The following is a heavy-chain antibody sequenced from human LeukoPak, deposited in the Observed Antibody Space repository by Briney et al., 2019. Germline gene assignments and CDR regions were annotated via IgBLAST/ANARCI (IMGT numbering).Heavy chain of an antibody. D-gene: IGHD3-10*01. J-gene: IGHJ4*02. CDR1: GFTFSGSA. CDR2: IRTKANSYAT. CDR3: TRLAGPSMVPA. V-gene: IGHV3-73*01. Sequence: QPGGSLRLSCAASGFTFSGSAMHWVRQASGKGLEWVGRIRTKANSYATAYAASVKGRFTISRDDSKNTAYLQMNSLKTDDTAVYYCTRLAGPSMVPAWGQGTLVTVSS.